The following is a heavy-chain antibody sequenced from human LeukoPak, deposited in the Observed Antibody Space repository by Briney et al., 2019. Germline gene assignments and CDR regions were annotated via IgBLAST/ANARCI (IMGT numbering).Heavy chain of an antibody. Sequence: SETLSLTCTVSGGSISRSNWWSWGRQSPGGGLEGIGEIYDNGSTNYKSSLKSRVTISVDKTKNQFFLNLSSVTAADTAVYYCASPRAERSTWYAVDYWGQGILVTVSS. J-gene: IGHJ4*02. CDR1: GGSISRSNW. D-gene: IGHD6-13*01. CDR2: IYDNGST. V-gene: IGHV4-4*02. CDR3: ASPRAERSTWYAVDY.